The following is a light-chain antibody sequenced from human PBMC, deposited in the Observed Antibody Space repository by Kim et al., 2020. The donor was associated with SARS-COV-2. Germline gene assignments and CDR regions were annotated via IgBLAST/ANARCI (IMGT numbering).Light chain of an antibody. J-gene: IGKJ2*01. Sequence: EIVLTQSPGTLSLSPGERATLSCRASQSFSSSYLAWYQQTPGQAPRLLIYGASSRATGIPDRFSGSGSGTDFTLTISRLEPEDFAVYYCQQYDSSPPYTFGQGTKLEI. CDR3: QQYDSSPPYT. V-gene: IGKV3-20*01. CDR1: QSFSSSY. CDR2: GAS.